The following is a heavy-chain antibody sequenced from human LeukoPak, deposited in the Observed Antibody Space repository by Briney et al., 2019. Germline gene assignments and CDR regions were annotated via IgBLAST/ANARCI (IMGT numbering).Heavy chain of an antibody. J-gene: IGHJ4*02. CDR1: GFTVSSNH. D-gene: IGHD6-19*01. CDR3: ARASGGYSSGWYGY. CDR2: IYSGGGT. V-gene: IGHV3-53*01. Sequence: GGSLRLSCAASGFTVSSNHMTWVRQAPGKGLEWVSIIYSGGGTFYADSVKGRFTISRDNAKNSLYLQMNSLRAEDTAVYYCARASGGYSSGWYGYWGQGTLVTVSS.